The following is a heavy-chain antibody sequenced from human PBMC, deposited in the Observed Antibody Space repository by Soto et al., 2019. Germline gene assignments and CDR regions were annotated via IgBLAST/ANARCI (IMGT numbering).Heavy chain of an antibody. V-gene: IGHV3-23*01. J-gene: IGHJ4*02. CDR1: GFTFSSYA. D-gene: IGHD6-6*01. Sequence: GGSLRLSCAASGFTFSSYAMSWVRQAPGKGLEWVSGISGSGGSTNYADAVKGRFTISRDNSKNTLYLKMNSLRSEDTALYYCASGGSIASRTAPGFDYWGQGTLVTVSS. CDR3: ASGGSIASRTAPGFDY. CDR2: ISGSGGST.